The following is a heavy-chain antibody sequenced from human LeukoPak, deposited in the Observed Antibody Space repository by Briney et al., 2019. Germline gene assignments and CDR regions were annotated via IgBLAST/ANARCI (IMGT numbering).Heavy chain of an antibody. Sequence: GRSLRLSCAAAGFTFRDYGMHWVRQPPGKGLEWVSSINWNGGGTDYADSVKGRFTISRDNAKNSLYLQLSSLKPEDTALYYCAKHMRATNTYSFFGLDVWGQGTTVTVSS. CDR3: AKHMRATNTYSFFGLDV. J-gene: IGHJ6*02. D-gene: IGHD1-26*01. CDR2: INWNGGGT. CDR1: GFTFRDYG. V-gene: IGHV3-9*01.